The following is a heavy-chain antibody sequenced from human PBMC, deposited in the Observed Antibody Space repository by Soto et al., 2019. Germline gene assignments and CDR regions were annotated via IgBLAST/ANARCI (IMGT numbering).Heavy chain of an antibody. Sequence: QVQLQESGPGLVKPSDTLSLTCAVSGYSISSSNWWGWIRQPPGKGLEWIGYIYYSGSTYYNPSLKSRVTMSVDTSKNQFSLKLSSVTAVDTAVYYCARMDYYDSSGYPMFDPWGQGTLVTVSS. CDR2: IYYSGST. CDR1: GYSISSSNW. J-gene: IGHJ5*02. D-gene: IGHD3-22*01. V-gene: IGHV4-28*01. CDR3: ARMDYYDSSGYPMFDP.